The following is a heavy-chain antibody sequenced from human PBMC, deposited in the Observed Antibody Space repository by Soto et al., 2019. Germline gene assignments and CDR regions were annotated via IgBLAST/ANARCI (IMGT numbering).Heavy chain of an antibody. CDR1: GFTFTSSS. CDR3: AADRGYL. Sequence: QMQLVQSGPEVQKPGTSVKVSCKASGFTFTSSSVQWVRQARGQGLEWIGWIVVGTGDTKYAQKFQERVTFDRDISTATAYMEVSTLTSDDTAVYYCAADRGYLWGQGTLVTVPS. J-gene: IGHJ5*02. V-gene: IGHV1-58*01. CDR2: IVVGTGDT. D-gene: IGHD3-10*01.